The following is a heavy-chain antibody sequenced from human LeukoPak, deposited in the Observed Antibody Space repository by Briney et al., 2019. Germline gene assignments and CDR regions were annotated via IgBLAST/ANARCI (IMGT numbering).Heavy chain of an antibody. V-gene: IGHV3-23*01. Sequence: PGGSLRLSCAASGFTFTNYATNWVRQAPGKGLEWVSTISGSGDTTYYTDSVKGRFTISRDNSRNTLYLQVNSLRAEDTAVYYCARRGGSNGWGAFDIWGQGTMVTVSS. CDR1: GFTFTNYA. J-gene: IGHJ3*02. D-gene: IGHD2-8*01. CDR3: ARRGGSNGWGAFDI. CDR2: ISGSGDTT.